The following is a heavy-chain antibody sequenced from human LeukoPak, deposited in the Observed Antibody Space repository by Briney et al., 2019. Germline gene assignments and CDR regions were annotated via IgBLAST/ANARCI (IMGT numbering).Heavy chain of an antibody. J-gene: IGHJ5*02. D-gene: IGHD4-17*01. Sequence: SETLSLTCAVYGGSFSDYYWSWIRQPPGKGLEWIGEINHSGSTNYNPSLTSRVTISVDTSKNQFSLKLSSVTAADTAVYYCARGLSRLRRGSFDPWGQGTLVTVSS. V-gene: IGHV4-34*01. CDR2: INHSGST. CDR3: ARGLSRLRRGSFDP. CDR1: GGSFSDYY.